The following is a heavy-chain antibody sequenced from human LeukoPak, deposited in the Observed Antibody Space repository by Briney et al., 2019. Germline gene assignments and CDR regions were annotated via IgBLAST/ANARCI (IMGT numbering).Heavy chain of an antibody. Sequence: SETLSLTCAVYGGSFSGYYWSWTRQPPGKGLEWIGEINHSGSTNYNPSLKSRVTISVDTSKNQFSLKLSSVTAADTAVYYCARGRNYYDSSGYLYYFDYWGQGTLVTVSS. CDR2: INHSGST. V-gene: IGHV4-34*01. J-gene: IGHJ4*02. CDR1: GGSFSGYY. D-gene: IGHD3-22*01. CDR3: ARGRNYYDSSGYLYYFDY.